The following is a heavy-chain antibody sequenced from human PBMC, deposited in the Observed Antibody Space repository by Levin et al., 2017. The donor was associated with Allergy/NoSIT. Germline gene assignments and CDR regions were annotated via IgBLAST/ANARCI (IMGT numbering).Heavy chain of an antibody. CDR2: IKSKTDGGTT. V-gene: IGHV3-15*01. Sequence: PGESLKISCAASGFIFSNAYMTWVRQAPGKGLEWVGRIKSKTDGGTTDYAAPVKGRFTISRDDSKNTLYLQMNSLKTEDTAVYYCTADYHYGMDVRGEGTTVTGSS. J-gene: IGHJ6*04. CDR1: GFIFSNAY. CDR3: TADYHYGMDV.